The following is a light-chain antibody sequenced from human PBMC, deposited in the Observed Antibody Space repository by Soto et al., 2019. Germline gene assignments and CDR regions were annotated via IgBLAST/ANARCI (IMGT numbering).Light chain of an antibody. Sequence: QSVLTQPPSASGSPGQSVPISCTGTSSDVGGYNCVSWYQQHPGKAPKLMISEVSKRPSGVPDRFSGSKSGNTASRTVSGLQAEDEADYYCSSYAGSNIPVVFGGGTKVTVL. V-gene: IGLV2-8*01. CDR1: SSDVGGYNC. CDR3: SSYAGSNIPVV. CDR2: EVS. J-gene: IGLJ2*01.